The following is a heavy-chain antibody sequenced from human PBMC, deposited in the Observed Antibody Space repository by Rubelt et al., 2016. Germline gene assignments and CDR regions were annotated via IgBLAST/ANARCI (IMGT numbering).Heavy chain of an antibody. CDR3: ACSSARLTTDFDY. CDR2: IYYSGST. V-gene: IGHV4-30-4*07. D-gene: IGHD3-10*02. Sequence: QVQLQESGPGLVKPSQTLSLTCAVSGGSISSGGYSWSWIRQPPGKGLEWIGSIYYSGSTYYNSSLKSRVTISLDTSKNQFSLRLGSVTAADTAVYYWACSSARLTTDFDYWGQGTLVTVSS. J-gene: IGHJ4*02. CDR1: GGSISSGGYS.